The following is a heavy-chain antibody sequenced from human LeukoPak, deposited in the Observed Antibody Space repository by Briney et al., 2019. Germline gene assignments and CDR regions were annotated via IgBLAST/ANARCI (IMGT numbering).Heavy chain of an antibody. CDR2: MTPNSANT. CDR3: ARAIRHQLLSDY. Sequence: ASVKVSCKTSGYTFSNYDINWVRQATGQGPEWMGWMTPNSANTGYALQFQGRVTMTRDTSISTAYRELSSLRSDDTAVYYCARAIRHQLLSDYWGQGTLVTVSS. D-gene: IGHD2-2*01. V-gene: IGHV1-8*01. CDR1: GYTFSNYD. J-gene: IGHJ4*02.